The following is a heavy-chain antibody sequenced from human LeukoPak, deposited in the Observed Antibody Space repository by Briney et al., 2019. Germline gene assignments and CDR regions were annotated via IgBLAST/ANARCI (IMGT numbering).Heavy chain of an antibody. CDR3: ARLRTMVRGVISNWFDP. Sequence: ASVKVSCKASGYTFTGYYMHWVRQAPGQGLEWMGWINPNSGGTNYAQKFQGRVTMTRDTSISTAYMELSRLRSDDTAVYYCARLRTMVRGVISNWFDPWGQGTLVTVSS. D-gene: IGHD3-10*01. CDR1: GYTFTGYY. CDR2: INPNSGGT. J-gene: IGHJ5*02. V-gene: IGHV1-2*02.